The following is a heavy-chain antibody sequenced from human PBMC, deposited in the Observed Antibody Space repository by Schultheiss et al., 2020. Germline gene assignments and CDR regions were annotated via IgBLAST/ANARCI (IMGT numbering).Heavy chain of an antibody. V-gene: IGHV3-33*01. Sequence: WGSLRLSCAASGFTFSSYGMHWVRQAPGKGLEWVAVIWYDGSNKYYADSVKGRFTISRDNSKNTLYLQMNGLRAEDTAVYYCARDVVVVVPAATYYYGMDVWGQGTTVTVSS. CDR1: GFTFSSYG. J-gene: IGHJ6*02. CDR2: IWYDGSNK. D-gene: IGHD2-2*01. CDR3: ARDVVVVVPAATYYYGMDV.